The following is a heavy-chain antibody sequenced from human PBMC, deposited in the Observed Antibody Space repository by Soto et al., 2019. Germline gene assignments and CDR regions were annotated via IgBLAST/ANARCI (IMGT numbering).Heavy chain of an antibody. CDR2: IHLSGTT. D-gene: IGHD2-15*01. Sequence: PSETLSLTCDVSDYSINSNYYWLWFRQPQGKGLEWIGAIHLSGTTYYTPSLKSRVNISIDTSKNHISLNLTSMTATATVMYYCARGLYGGNFCYCGEGTPVTRS. CDR1: DYSINSNYY. J-gene: IGHJ4*02. CDR3: ARGLYGGNFCY. V-gene: IGHV4-38-2*01.